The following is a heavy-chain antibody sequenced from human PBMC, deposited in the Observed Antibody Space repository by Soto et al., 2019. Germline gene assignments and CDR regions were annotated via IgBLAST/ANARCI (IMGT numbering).Heavy chain of an antibody. V-gene: IGHV3-30*18. D-gene: IGHD1-26*01. CDR2: ISSDGSIK. Sequence: QVQLVESGGGVVQPGRSLRLSCAASGFTFSTFGMHWVGQAPGKALEWVAVISSDGSIKYYADSVKGRFTISRDNSKNMLFLQMNSLRAEDTAVYYCAKDRPYIGSYWGQGILVTVSS. CDR3: AKDRPYIGSY. J-gene: IGHJ4*02. CDR1: GFTFSTFG.